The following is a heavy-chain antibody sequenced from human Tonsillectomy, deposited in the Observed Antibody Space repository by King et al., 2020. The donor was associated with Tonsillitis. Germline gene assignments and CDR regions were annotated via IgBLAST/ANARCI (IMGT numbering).Heavy chain of an antibody. V-gene: IGHV3-7*03. J-gene: IGHJ4*02. CDR2: IKQDGSEK. CDR1: GFTFSSYW. Sequence: VQLVESGGGLVQPRGSLRLSCAASGFTFSSYWMSWVRQAPGKGLEWVANIKQDGSEKYYVDSVKGRFTISRDNAKNSLYLQMNSLRAEDTAVYYCARESSGWRLDYWGQGSLVTVSS. D-gene: IGHD6-19*01. CDR3: ARESSGWRLDY.